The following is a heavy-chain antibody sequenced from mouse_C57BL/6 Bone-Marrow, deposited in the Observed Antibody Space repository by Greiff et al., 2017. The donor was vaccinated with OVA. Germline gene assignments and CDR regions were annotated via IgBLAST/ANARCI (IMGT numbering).Heavy chain of an antibody. CDR1: GFTFSDYY. Sequence: EVKLVESGGGLVQPGGSLKLSCAASGFTFSDYYMYWVRQTPEKRLEWVAYISNGGGSTYYPDTVKGRFTLSRDIAKNTLYLHMSSLHSEDPAMNYCARRRAMDYWGQGTSVTVSS. CDR3: ARRRAMDY. V-gene: IGHV5-12*01. CDR2: ISNGGGST. J-gene: IGHJ4*01.